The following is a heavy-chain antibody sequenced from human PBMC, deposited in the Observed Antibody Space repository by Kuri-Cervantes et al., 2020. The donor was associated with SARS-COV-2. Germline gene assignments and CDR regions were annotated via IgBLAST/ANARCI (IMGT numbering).Heavy chain of an antibody. J-gene: IGHJ3*02. CDR2: ISWNRGSI. V-gene: IGHV3-9*01. CDR1: GFTFAVYA. Sequence: GGSLRLSCAASGFTFAVYAMHWVRQAPGKGLEWVSGISWNRGSIGYADSVKGRFTISRDNAKNSLYLQMNSLRAENTAVYYCAKDRHDYSNAFDIWGQGTMVTVSS. CDR3: AKDRHDYSNAFDI. D-gene: IGHD4-11*01.